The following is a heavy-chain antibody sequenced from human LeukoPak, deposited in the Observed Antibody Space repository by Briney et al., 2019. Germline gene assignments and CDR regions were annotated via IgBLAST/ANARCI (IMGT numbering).Heavy chain of an antibody. V-gene: IGHV1-2*06. CDR2: INPNSGGT. CDR1: GGTFSSYA. Sequence: ASVKVSCKASGGTFSSYAISWVRQAPGQGLEWMGRINPNSGGTNYAQKFQGRVTMTRDTSISTAYMELSRLRSDDTAVYYCARELNTMVRGKLNWFDPWGQGTLVTVSS. CDR3: ARELNTMVRGKLNWFDP. J-gene: IGHJ5*02. D-gene: IGHD3-10*01.